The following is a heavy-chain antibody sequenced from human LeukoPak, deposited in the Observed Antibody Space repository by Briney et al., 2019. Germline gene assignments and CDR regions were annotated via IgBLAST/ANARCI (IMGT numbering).Heavy chain of an antibody. J-gene: IGHJ4*02. CDR3: ARESNREVEGGLN. Sequence: ASVKVSCKTSGGTFSNHAISWVRQAPGQGLEWMGWINTNTGNPTYAQGFTGRFVFSLDTSVSTAYLQISSLKAEDTAVYYCARESNREVEGGLNWGQGTLVTVSS. D-gene: IGHD1-14*01. CDR1: GGTFSNHA. V-gene: IGHV7-4-1*02. CDR2: INTNTGNP.